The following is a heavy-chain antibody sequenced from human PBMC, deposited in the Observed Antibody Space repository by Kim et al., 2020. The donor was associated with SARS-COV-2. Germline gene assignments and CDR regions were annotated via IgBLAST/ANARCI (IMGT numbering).Heavy chain of an antibody. J-gene: IGHJ6*02. Sequence: GGSLRLSCAASGFIFKTYTFNWVRQAPGKGLEWVSSISSGGSYISYADSVVGRFTISRDHTKNSLYLQINSLRVEDTAVYYCARGKYTGYDVGYYSGLDVWGQGTTVTVSS. V-gene: IGHV3-21*01. CDR1: GFIFKTYT. CDR3: ARGKYTGYDVGYYSGLDV. CDR2: ISSGGSYI. D-gene: IGHD5-12*01.